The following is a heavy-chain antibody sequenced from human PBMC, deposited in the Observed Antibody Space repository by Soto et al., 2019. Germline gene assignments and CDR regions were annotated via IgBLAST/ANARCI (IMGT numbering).Heavy chain of an antibody. Sequence: EVQLLESGGGLVQPGGSLRLSCAASGFTFSSYAMSWVRQAPGKGLEWVSAISGSGGSTYYADSVKGRFTISRDNSKNTLYLQMNSLRAEDTAVYYCAKDLKSLDTPTRHYNWNYVGAFDIWGQGTMVTVSS. CDR3: AKDLKSLDTPTRHYNWNYVGAFDI. CDR2: ISGSGGST. V-gene: IGHV3-23*01. D-gene: IGHD1-7*01. CDR1: GFTFSSYA. J-gene: IGHJ3*02.